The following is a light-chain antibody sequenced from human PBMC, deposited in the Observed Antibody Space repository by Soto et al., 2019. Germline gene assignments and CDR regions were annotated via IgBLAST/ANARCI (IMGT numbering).Light chain of an antibody. V-gene: IGLV2-8*01. CDR3: TSYAGSNNFGI. CDR2: EVT. Sequence: QSALTQPPSASGSPGQSVTISCTGTSSDVGSYNYVSWYQQHPGKAPKLMIYEVTKRPSGVPDRFSGSKSGNTASLTVSALPAVDEADYYCTSYAGSNNFGIFGTGTKVTVL. CDR1: SSDVGSYNY. J-gene: IGLJ1*01.